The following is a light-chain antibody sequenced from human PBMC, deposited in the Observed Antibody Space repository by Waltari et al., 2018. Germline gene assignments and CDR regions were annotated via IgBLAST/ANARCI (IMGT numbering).Light chain of an antibody. J-gene: IGLJ1*01. CDR2: EVS. CDR1: SSDVGGYNY. CDR3: SSYAGSNNYV. V-gene: IGLV2-8*01. Sequence: QSALTQPPSASGSPGQSVTISCTGTSSDVGGYNYVSWYQQHPGKAPKLMIYEVSKRPSGVPDPFAGSKSGNTASLTGSGLQAEDEADYYCSSYAGSNNYVFGTGTKVTVL.